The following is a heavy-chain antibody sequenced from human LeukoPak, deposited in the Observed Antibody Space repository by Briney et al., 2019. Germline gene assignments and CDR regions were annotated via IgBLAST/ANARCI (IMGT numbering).Heavy chain of an antibody. V-gene: IGHV3-11*01. D-gene: IGHD3-22*01. CDR3: ARDHSPYYYDSSGYYLDY. J-gene: IGHJ4*02. CDR1: GFTFSDYY. Sequence: GGSLRLSCAASGFTFSDYYMSWIRQAPGKGLEWVSYISSSGSTIYYADSVKGRFTISRDNAKNSLYLQMNSLRAEDTAVYYCARDHSPYYYDSSGYYLDYWGQGTLVTVSS. CDR2: ISSSGSTI.